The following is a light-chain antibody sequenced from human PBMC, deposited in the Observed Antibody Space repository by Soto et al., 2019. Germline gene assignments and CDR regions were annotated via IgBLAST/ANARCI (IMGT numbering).Light chain of an antibody. CDR2: WAS. CDR1: QSVLYSSNNKNY. J-gene: IGKJ3*01. V-gene: IGKV4-1*01. CDR3: QQYYSTPLT. Sequence: DIVMTQSPDSLAVSLGERATINCKSSQSVLYSSNNKNYLAWYQQKPGQPPKLLIYWASTRESGVPDRFSGSWSGTDFTLTISSLQAEDVAVYYCQQYYSTPLTFGPGTKVDSK.